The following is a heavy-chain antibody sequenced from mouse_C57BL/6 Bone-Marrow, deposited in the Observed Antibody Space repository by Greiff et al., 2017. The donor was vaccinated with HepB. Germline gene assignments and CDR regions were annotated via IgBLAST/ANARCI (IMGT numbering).Heavy chain of an antibody. CDR3: ARWGLRRGGYFDY. Sequence: QVQLQQSGAELVRPGTSVKMSCKASGYTFTNYWIGWAKQRPGHGLEWFGDIYPGGGYTTYNEKLKGKAKLTADKSSSTAYMQFSSLTSEDSAIYYCARWGLRRGGYFDYWGQGTTLTVSS. CDR1: GYTFTNYW. CDR2: IYPGGGYT. J-gene: IGHJ2*01. V-gene: IGHV1-63*01. D-gene: IGHD2-4*01.